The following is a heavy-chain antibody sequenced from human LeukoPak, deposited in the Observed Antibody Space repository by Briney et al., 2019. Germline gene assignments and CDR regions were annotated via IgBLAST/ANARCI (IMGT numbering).Heavy chain of an antibody. CDR2: IYSDDKT. V-gene: IGHV3-53*01. D-gene: IGHD5-18*01. CDR1: GFTVSGIR. J-gene: IGHJ4*02. Sequence: GGSLRLSCAASGFTVSGIRMSWVRQPPGKGLEWVSVIYSDDKTYYADSVKGRFIISRDNSKNTLYLQMDSLRAEDTAVYNCVRERTVSPMVTEYWGQGSLVTVSS. CDR3: VRERTVSPMVTEY.